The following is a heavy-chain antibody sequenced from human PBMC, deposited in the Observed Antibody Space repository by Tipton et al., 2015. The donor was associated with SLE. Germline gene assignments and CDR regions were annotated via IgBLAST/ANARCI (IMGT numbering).Heavy chain of an antibody. CDR3: ARDSWMGYCSSTSCYPVLDN. CDR1: GFTFSSYG. CDR2: IKQDGSEK. Sequence: GSLRLSCAASGFTFSSYGMSWVRQAPGKGLEWVANIKQDGSEKYYVDSVKGRFTISRDKAKNSLYLQMNSLRAEDTAVYYCARDSWMGYCSSTSCYPVLDNWGQGTLVTVSS. V-gene: IGHV3-7*01. D-gene: IGHD2-2*01. J-gene: IGHJ4*02.